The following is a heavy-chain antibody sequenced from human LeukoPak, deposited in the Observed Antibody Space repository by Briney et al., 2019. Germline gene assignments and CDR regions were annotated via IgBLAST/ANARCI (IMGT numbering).Heavy chain of an antibody. V-gene: IGHV4-39*01. CDR3: ARPGYYSSSWYRIDP. CDR1: GGSISSSSYY. CDR2: IYYSGST. J-gene: IGHJ5*02. Sequence: SETLSLTCTVSGGSISSSSYYWGWIRQPPGTGLEWIGSIYYSGSTYYNPSLKSRVTISVDTSKNQFSLKLSSVTAADTAVYYCARPGYYSSSWYRIDPWGQGTLVTVSS. D-gene: IGHD6-13*01.